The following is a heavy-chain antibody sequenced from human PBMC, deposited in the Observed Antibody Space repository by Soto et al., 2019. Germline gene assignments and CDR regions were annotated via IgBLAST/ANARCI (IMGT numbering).Heavy chain of an antibody. D-gene: IGHD3-3*01. J-gene: IGHJ3*02. CDR3: AKDKERLERFLEWLNAFDI. V-gene: IGHV3-23*01. CDR1: GFTFSSYA. Sequence: GGSLRLSCAASGFTFSSYAMSWVRQAPGKGLEWVSAISVSGCNTYYADSVKGRLTISKNNSKYTLYLQMNSLRAEATDVYYCAKDKERLERFLEWLNAFDIWGQGTMVTVSS. CDR2: ISVSGCNT.